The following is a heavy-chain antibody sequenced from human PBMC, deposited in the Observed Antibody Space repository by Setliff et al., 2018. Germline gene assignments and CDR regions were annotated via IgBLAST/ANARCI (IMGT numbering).Heavy chain of an antibody. CDR3: ARRGERFFNWFDP. D-gene: IGHD2-21*01. V-gene: IGHV5-51*01. Sequence: GESLKISCKGSGYSLSNFWIGWVRQMPGKGLEWMGIIYPGDSHTRYSPSFQGQVTMSADKSINTAYLQWSNLKASDTAIYYCARRGERFFNWFDPWGQGTLVTVSS. J-gene: IGHJ5*02. CDR2: IYPGDSHT. CDR1: GYSLSNFW.